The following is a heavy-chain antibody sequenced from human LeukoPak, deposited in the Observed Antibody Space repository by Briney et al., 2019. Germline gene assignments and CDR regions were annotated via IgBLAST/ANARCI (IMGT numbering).Heavy chain of an antibody. V-gene: IGHV3-23*01. Sequence: GGSLRLSCEASGFIFSTYGMSWVRQAPGKGFEWVSSITGIGLHTYYADSVKGRFTISRDNSKNTVYLQMDSLQAEDTAVYYCAKAMRGPLTWGQGTLVTVSS. D-gene: IGHD3-10*01. CDR2: ITGIGLHT. CDR1: GFIFSTYG. CDR3: AKAMRGPLT. J-gene: IGHJ5*02.